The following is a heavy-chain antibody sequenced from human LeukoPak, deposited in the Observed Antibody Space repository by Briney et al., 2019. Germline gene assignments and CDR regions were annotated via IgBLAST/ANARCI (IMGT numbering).Heavy chain of an antibody. CDR2: IIPIFGTA. V-gene: IGHV1-69*06. D-gene: IGHD5-18*01. Sequence: SVKVSCKASGGTFSSYAISWVRQSPGQGLEWMGRIIPIFGTANYAQKFQGRVTITADKSTSTAYMELSSLRSEDTAVYYCARGELYSYGYHYYYMDVWGKGTTVTVSS. CDR3: ARGELYSYGYHYYYMDV. CDR1: GGTFSSYA. J-gene: IGHJ6*03.